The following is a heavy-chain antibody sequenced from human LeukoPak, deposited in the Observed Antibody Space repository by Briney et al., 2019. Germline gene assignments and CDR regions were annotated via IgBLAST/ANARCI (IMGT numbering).Heavy chain of an antibody. CDR2: IYHSGST. D-gene: IGHD2-2*01. V-gene: IGHV4-38-2*01. Sequence: SETLSLTCAVSGYSISSGYYWGWIRQPPGKGLEWIGSIYHSGSTYYNPSHKSRVTISVDTSKNQFSLKLSSVTAADTAVYYCASGYCSSTSCSAGMDVWGKGTTVTVSS. CDR1: GYSISSGYY. J-gene: IGHJ6*04. CDR3: ASGYCSSTSCSAGMDV.